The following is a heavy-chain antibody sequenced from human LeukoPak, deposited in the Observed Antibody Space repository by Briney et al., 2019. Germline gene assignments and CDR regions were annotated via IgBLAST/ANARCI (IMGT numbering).Heavy chain of an antibody. CDR2: ISRSGSTK. Sequence: PGGSLRLSCAASGFTFDDYAMHWVRQAPGKGLEWVSSISRSGSTKYYADSVKGRFTISRDNSKNTLYLQMNSLRAEDTAVYYCARDQGIVVVIRFYYWGQGTLVTVSS. CDR3: ARDQGIVVVIRFYY. V-gene: IGHV3-48*01. J-gene: IGHJ4*02. D-gene: IGHD3-22*01. CDR1: GFTFDDYA.